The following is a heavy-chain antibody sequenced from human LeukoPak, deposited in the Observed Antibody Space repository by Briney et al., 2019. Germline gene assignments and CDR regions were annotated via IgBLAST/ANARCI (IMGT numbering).Heavy chain of an antibody. V-gene: IGHV4-59*01. CDR3: ARSMVGAQLYFDY. CDR1: GGSISSYY. D-gene: IGHD1-26*01. CDR2: IYYSGST. J-gene: IGHJ4*02. Sequence: SETLSLTCTVSGGSISSYYWSWIRQPPGKGLEWIGYIYYSGSTNYNPSLKSRVTISVDTSKNQFSLKLSSVTAADTAVYYCARSMVGAQLYFDYWGQGTLVTVSS.